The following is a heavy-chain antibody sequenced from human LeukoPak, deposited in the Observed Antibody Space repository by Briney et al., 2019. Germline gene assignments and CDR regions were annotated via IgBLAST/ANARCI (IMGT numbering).Heavy chain of an antibody. Sequence: PSETLSLTCIVSGGSISTYYWSWIRQPPGKGLEWIGYIYHSGSTDRNPSLKSRVTIAVDKSKNQFSLQLSSVTAADTAVYYCARTTMVRGTYYMDVWGKGTTVTISS. CDR2: IYHSGST. V-gene: IGHV4-59*01. CDR3: ARTTMVRGTYYMDV. CDR1: GGSISTYY. D-gene: IGHD3-10*01. J-gene: IGHJ6*03.